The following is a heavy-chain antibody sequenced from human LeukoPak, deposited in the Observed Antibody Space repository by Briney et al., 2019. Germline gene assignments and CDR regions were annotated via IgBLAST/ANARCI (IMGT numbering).Heavy chain of an antibody. Sequence: PGGSLRLSCAASGFTFSSYGMSWVRQAPGKGLEWVSAISGSGGSTYYADSVKGRFTISRDNSKNTLYLQMNSPRAEDTAVYYCARRAGAYSHPYDYWGQGTLVTVSS. CDR1: GFTFSSYG. V-gene: IGHV3-23*01. J-gene: IGHJ4*02. D-gene: IGHD4/OR15-4a*01. CDR2: ISGSGGST. CDR3: ARRAGAYSHPYDY.